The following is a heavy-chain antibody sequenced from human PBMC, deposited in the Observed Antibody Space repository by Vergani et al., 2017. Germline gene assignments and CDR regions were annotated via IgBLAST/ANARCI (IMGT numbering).Heavy chain of an antibody. V-gene: IGHV3-23*04. D-gene: IGHD3-9*01. Sequence: VQLVESGGGLVKPGGSLRLSCAASGFTFSSYAMSWVRQAPGKGLEWVSAISGSGGSTYYADSVKGRFTISRDNSKNTLYLQMNSLRAEDTAVYYCAKGDRYFDWPIYYYYYGMDVWGQGTTVTVSS. CDR1: GFTFSSYA. CDR2: ISGSGGST. CDR3: AKGDRYFDWPIYYYYYGMDV. J-gene: IGHJ6*02.